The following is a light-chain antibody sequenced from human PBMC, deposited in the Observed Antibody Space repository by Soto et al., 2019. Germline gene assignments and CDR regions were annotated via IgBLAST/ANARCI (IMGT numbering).Light chain of an antibody. Sequence: EIVMTQSPATLSVSPGERATLSCRASQSVSSNLAWYQQKPGQAPRLLIYSASTRATGIPGRFSGSGTDTDFALTISSLQSEDFAIDYCQQHSIWTPTYTFGPGTKLEIK. V-gene: IGKV3-15*01. CDR2: SAS. CDR1: QSVSSN. CDR3: QQHSIWTPTYT. J-gene: IGKJ2*01.